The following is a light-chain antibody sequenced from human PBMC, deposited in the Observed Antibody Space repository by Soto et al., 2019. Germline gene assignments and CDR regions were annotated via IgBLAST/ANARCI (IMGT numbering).Light chain of an antibody. CDR1: QSLLYTSNNKNY. J-gene: IGKJ2*01. Sequence: DIVMTQSPASLAVSLGERATISCKSSQSLLYTSNNKNYLAWYQQKPGQPPKVLIYWASTRESGVPDRFSGSGSWTDFTLTISSLQAEDVAVYYCQQYYKTPPFTFGQGTRVEI. V-gene: IGKV4-1*01. CDR3: QQYYKTPPFT. CDR2: WAS.